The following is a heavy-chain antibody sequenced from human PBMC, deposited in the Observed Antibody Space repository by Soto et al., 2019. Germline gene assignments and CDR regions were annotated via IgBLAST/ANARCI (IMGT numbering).Heavy chain of an antibody. CDR1: GFTLSSQA. J-gene: IGHJ4*02. Sequence: GGSLRLSCAASGFTLSSQAMSWVRLPPGKGLEWVSSISNRGAYYAGSVTGRFTISRDNSKNTLYLQMNSLRAEDTAIYYCAKGRNEFNYATFDNWGQGTLVTVSS. CDR2: ISNRGA. V-gene: IGHV3-23*01. CDR3: AKGRNEFNYATFDN. D-gene: IGHD3-16*01.